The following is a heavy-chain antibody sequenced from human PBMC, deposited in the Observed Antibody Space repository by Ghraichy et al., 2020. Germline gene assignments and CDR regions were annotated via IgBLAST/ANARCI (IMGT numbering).Heavy chain of an antibody. CDR3: ARGGVLTHYYYYYGMDV. Sequence: SETLSLTCTVSGGSISSYYWSWIRQPPGKGLEWIGYIYYSGSTNYNPSLKSRVTISVDTSKNQFSLKLSSVTAADTAVYYCARGGVLTHYYYYYGMDVWGQGTTVTVSS. CDR2: IYYSGST. CDR1: GGSISSYY. J-gene: IGHJ6*02. V-gene: IGHV4-59*01. D-gene: IGHD2-8*02.